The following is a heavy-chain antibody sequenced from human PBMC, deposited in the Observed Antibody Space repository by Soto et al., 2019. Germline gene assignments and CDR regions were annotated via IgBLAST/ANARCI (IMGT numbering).Heavy chain of an antibody. D-gene: IGHD3-16*01. J-gene: IGHJ4*02. V-gene: IGHV1-18*01. CDR3: ARDWFGIDY. CDR1: GYTFTSYG. Sequence: QVQLVQSGAEVKKPGASVKVSCKASGYTFTSYGISWVRQAPGQGLEWMGWINPYNGNTNYAQKLQGRVTMNTDTSTNPAYMGLRSLRSDDTAVYYCARDWFGIDYWGQGTLVTVSS. CDR2: INPYNGNT.